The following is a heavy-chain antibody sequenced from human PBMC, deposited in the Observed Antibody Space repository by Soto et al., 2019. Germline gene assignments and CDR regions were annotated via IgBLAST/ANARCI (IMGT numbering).Heavy chain of an antibody. J-gene: IGHJ3*02. V-gene: IGHV1-69*13. D-gene: IGHD3-10*01. CDR3: ARIGGNSTGAFDI. Sequence: SSVQVSCKASGGTFSSYAISWVRQAPGQGLEWMGGIIPIFGTANYAQKFQGRVTITADESTSTAYMELSSLRSEDTAVYYCARIGGNSTGAFDIWGQGTMVTASS. CDR1: GGTFSSYA. CDR2: IIPIFGTA.